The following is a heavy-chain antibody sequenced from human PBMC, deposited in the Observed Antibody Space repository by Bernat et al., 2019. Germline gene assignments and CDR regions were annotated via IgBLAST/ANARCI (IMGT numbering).Heavy chain of an antibody. Sequence: EVQLVESGGGLVQPGGSLRLSCAASGFTFSSYWLSWVRQAPGKGLGWVANIKQDGSGKYFVDAVKGRFTISRENAKNSLYLKMNSLRAEDTAVYYCARGYYDSSGYCYAFDIWGQGTMVTVSS. D-gene: IGHD3-22*01. CDR2: IKQDGSGK. J-gene: IGHJ3*02. CDR3: ARGYYDSSGYCYAFDI. V-gene: IGHV3-7*03. CDR1: GFTFSSYW.